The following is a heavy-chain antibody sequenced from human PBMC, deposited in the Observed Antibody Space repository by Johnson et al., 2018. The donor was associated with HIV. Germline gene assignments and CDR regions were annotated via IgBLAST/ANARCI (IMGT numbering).Heavy chain of an antibody. Sequence: VQLVESGGGVVQPGRSLRLSCAASGFNFSSYGMHWVRQAPGKGLEWVSYISSSGSTIYYAVSVKGRFTISRDNAKNSLYLQMNSLRAEDTAVYYCVMLMTRESTDAFDSWGHGTMVTVSS. V-gene: IGHV3-48*04. CDR3: VMLMTRESTDAFDS. J-gene: IGHJ3*02. CDR2: ISSSGSTI. D-gene: IGHD5/OR15-5a*01. CDR1: GFNFSSYG.